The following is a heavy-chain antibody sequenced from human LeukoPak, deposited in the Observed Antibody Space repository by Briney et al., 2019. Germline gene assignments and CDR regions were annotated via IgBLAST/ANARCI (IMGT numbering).Heavy chain of an antibody. D-gene: IGHD3-22*01. J-gene: IGHJ4*02. CDR3: ASQYSSSWYYYDSSGYGDY. V-gene: IGHV4-39*01. CDR2: IYYSGST. Sequence: SETLSLTCTVSGVSISSSSYYWGWLRQPPGKGLEWIGSIYYSGSTYYNPSLKSRVTISVDTSKNQFSLKLSSVTAADTAVYYCASQYSSSWYYYDSSGYGDYWGQGTLVTVSS. CDR1: GVSISSSSYY.